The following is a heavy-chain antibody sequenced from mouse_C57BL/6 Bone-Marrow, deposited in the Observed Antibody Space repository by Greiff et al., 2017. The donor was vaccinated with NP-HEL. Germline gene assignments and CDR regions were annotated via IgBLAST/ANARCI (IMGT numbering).Heavy chain of an antibody. V-gene: IGHV1-7*01. CDR2: INPSSGYT. J-gene: IGHJ3*01. D-gene: IGHD2-2*01. CDR1: GYTFTSYW. Sequence: QVQLQQSGAELARPGASVKLSCKASGYTFTSYWMHWVKQRPGQGLEWIGSINPSSGYTNYNQKFKGQATLTADKSSSTACRQLSSVTSEDSAVYYCAPNDGYDFAYWGQGTLVTVSA. CDR3: APNDGYDFAY.